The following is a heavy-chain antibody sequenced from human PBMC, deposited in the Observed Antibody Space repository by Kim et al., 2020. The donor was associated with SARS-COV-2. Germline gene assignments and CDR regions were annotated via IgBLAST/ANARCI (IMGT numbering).Heavy chain of an antibody. D-gene: IGHD6-13*01. J-gene: IGHJ4*02. V-gene: IGHV4-59*09. CDR2: SN. CDR3: ARGKAADFDY. Sequence: SNNSTPPLNSRVPISVDTSKNQFSLKLSSVTAADTAVYYCARGKAADFDYWGQGTLVTVSS.